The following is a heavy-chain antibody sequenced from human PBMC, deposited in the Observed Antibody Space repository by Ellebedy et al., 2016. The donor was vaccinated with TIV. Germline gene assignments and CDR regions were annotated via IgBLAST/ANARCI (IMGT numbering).Heavy chain of an antibody. Sequence: SETLSLXCAVYVGSFSGYHWSWIRQPPGKGLEWIGEINHSGSTNYTPSLKSRVTISVDTSKNQFSLKLSSVTAADTAVYYCARVDFWRTPDYWGQGTRVTVSS. J-gene: IGHJ4*02. CDR1: VGSFSGYH. CDR3: ARVDFWRTPDY. D-gene: IGHD3-3*01. V-gene: IGHV4-34*01. CDR2: INHSGST.